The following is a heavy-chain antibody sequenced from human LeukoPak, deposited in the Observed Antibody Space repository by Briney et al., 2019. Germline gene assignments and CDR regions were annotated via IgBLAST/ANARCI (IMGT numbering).Heavy chain of an antibody. Sequence: GASVKVSCKASGYTFTGYYIHWVRQAPGQGLEWMGWINPNSGGTNYAQKFQGRVTITRDTSISTAYMELSRLRSDDTAVYYCARDYNTGSADHWGQGTLVTVSS. D-gene: IGHD5-24*01. CDR2: INPNSGGT. V-gene: IGHV1-2*02. CDR1: GYTFTGYY. CDR3: ARDYNTGSADH. J-gene: IGHJ4*02.